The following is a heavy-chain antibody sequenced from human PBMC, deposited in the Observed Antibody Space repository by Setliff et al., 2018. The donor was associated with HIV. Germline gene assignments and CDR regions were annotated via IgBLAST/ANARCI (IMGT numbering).Heavy chain of an antibody. CDR1: GYSFPNDW. V-gene: IGHV5-51*01. Sequence: GESLKISCKDSGYSFPNDWIGWVRQKPGKGLEWVAIIFPRDSETRYSPSFEGQVTISVDRSLNTVYLQWSRPRASDSATYYCTRHPLRPGIAGYFYFVDVWGTGTTVTVSS. D-gene: IGHD3-9*01. CDR3: TRHPLRPGIAGYFYFVDV. CDR2: IFPRDSET. J-gene: IGHJ6*03.